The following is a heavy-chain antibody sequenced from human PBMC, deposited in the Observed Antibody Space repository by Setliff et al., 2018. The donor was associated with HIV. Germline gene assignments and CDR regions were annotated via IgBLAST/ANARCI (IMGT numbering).Heavy chain of an antibody. V-gene: IGHV4-34*01. J-gene: IGHJ4*02. CDR3: ARGNVVRGVHHKRARSKGYFDY. Sequence: SETLSLTCAVYGGSFSGYYWNWTRQPPGKGLEWIGEINHSGSTNYNPSLKSRVTISVDTSKNQFSLKLSAVTAADTAVYYCARGNVVRGVHHKRARSKGYFDYWGQGTLVTVSS. CDR2: INHSGST. CDR1: GGSFSGYY. D-gene: IGHD3-10*01.